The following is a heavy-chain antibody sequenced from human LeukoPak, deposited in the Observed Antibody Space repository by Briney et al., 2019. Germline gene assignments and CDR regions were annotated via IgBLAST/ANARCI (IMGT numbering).Heavy chain of an antibody. CDR2: IYSGGST. V-gene: IGHV3-53*05. CDR3: ARDLGPLATVIPYYFDY. D-gene: IGHD4-17*01. Sequence: GGSLRLSCAASGFTVSSNYMSWVRQAPGKGLEWVSVIYSGGSTYYADSVKGRFTISRDNSKNTLYLQMNSLRAEDTAVYYCARDLGPLATVIPYYFDYWGQGTLVTVSS. J-gene: IGHJ4*02. CDR1: GFTVSSNY.